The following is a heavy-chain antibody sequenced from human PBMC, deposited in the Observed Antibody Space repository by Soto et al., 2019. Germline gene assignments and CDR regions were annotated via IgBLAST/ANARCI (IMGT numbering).Heavy chain of an antibody. V-gene: IGHV1-69*02. CDR3: ARAEVEPNLGDAFDI. CDR1: GGTFSSYT. CDR2: IIPILGIA. D-gene: IGHD1-1*01. Sequence: SVKVSCKASGGTFSSYTISWVRQAPGQGLEWMGRIIPILGIANYAQRFQGRVTITADKSTSTAYMELSSLRSEDTAVYYCARAEVEPNLGDAFDIWGQGTMVTVSS. J-gene: IGHJ3*02.